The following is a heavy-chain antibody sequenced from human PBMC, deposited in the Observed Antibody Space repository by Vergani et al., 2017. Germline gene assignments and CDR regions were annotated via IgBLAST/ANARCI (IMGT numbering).Heavy chain of an antibody. CDR3: ARVRREAGYYFDY. Sequence: EVQLVESGGGLVQPGRSLRLSCAASGFTFDDYAMHWVRQAPGKGLEWVSGISWNSGSIGYADSVKGRFTISRDNAKNSLYLQMNSLRAEDTAVYYCARVRREAGYYFDYWGQGTLVTVSS. J-gene: IGHJ4*02. V-gene: IGHV3-9*01. D-gene: IGHD6-19*01. CDR1: GFTFDDYA. CDR2: ISWNSGSI.